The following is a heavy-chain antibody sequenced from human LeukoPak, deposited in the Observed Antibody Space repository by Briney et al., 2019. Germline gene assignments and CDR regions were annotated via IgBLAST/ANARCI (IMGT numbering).Heavy chain of an antibody. J-gene: IGHJ4*02. D-gene: IGHD6-13*01. CDR1: GGSISSSSYY. CDR3: ARGQQLVRSDY. V-gene: IGHV4-39*07. CDR2: IYYSGST. Sequence: SSETLSLTCTVSGGSISSSSYYWGWIRQPPGKGLEWIGSIYYSGSTYYNPSLKSRVTISVDTSKNQFSLKLSSVTAADTAVYYCARGQQLVRSDYWGQGTLVTVSS.